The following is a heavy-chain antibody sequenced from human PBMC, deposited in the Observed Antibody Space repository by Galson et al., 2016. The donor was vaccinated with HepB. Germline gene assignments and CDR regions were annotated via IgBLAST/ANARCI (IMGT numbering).Heavy chain of an antibody. V-gene: IGHV3-53*01. CDR1: GFTVSNNY. CDR2: IYAGGNT. CDR3: ARDSSWGYFDS. Sequence: SLRLSCAASGFTVSNNYMSWVRQAPGKGLEWVSIIYAGGNTYYADSVKGRFTISRDNSKNTLYLQMNSLRAEDTAVYYCARDSSWGYFDSWGQGTLVTVSS. J-gene: IGHJ4*02. D-gene: IGHD6-13*01.